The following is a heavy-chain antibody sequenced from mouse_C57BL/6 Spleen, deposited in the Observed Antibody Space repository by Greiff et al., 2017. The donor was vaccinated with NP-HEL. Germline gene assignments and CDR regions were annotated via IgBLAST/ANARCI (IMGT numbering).Heavy chain of an antibody. CDR2: IYPGSGNT. CDR3: ARRANYYGSSQGYVDV. V-gene: IGHV1-76*01. Sequence: VMLVESGAELVRPGASVKLSCKASGYTFTDYYINWVKQRPGQGLEWIARIYPGSGNTYYNEKFKGKATLTAAKSSSTAYMQLSSLTSEDAAVYFCARRANYYGSSQGYVDVWGTGTTVTVSS. CDR1: GYTFTDYY. D-gene: IGHD1-1*01. J-gene: IGHJ1*03.